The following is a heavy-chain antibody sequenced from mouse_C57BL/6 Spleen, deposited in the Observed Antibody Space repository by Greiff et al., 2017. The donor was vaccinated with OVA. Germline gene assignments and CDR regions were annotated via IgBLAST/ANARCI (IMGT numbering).Heavy chain of an antibody. CDR1: GFTFSDYG. CDR2: ISRGSSTI. V-gene: IGHV5-17*01. D-gene: IGHD4-1*01. J-gene: IGHJ2*01. CDR3: ERPLTGTGYFDY. Sequence: EVHLVESGGGLVKPGGSLKLSCAASGFTFSDYGMHWVRQAPEKGLEWVAYISRGSSTIYYADTVKGRFTISRDNAKNTLFLQLPSLRSEDTAMYYCERPLTGTGYFDYWRQGTTLTVAS.